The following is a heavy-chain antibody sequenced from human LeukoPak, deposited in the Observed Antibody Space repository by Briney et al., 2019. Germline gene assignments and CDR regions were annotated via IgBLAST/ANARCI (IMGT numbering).Heavy chain of an antibody. Sequence: GSSVKVSCKASGGTFSSYAISWVRQAPGQGLEWMGRIIPIFGTANYAQKFLGRVTITTDESTSTAYMGLSSLRSEDTAVYYCASSSVAGTVDYWGQGTLVTVSS. V-gene: IGHV1-69*05. CDR3: ASSSVAGTVDY. D-gene: IGHD6-19*01. CDR2: IIPIFGTA. J-gene: IGHJ4*02. CDR1: GGTFSSYA.